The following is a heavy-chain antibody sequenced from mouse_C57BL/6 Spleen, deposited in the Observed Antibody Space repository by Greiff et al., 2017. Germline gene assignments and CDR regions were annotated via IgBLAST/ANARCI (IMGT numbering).Heavy chain of an antibody. D-gene: IGHD1-1*01. J-gene: IGHJ4*01. CDR3: ARDYGSSYNAMDY. Sequence: QVQLQQPGAELVRPGTSVKLSCKASGYTFTSYWMNWVKQRPGQGLEWIGVIDPSDSYTNYNQKFKGKATLTVDTSSSTAYMQLSSLTSEDSAVYYCARDYGSSYNAMDYWGQGTSVTVSS. V-gene: IGHV1-59*01. CDR2: IDPSDSYT. CDR1: GYTFTSYW.